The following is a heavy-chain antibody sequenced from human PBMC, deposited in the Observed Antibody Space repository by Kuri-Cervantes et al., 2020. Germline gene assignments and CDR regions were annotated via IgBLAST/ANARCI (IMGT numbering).Heavy chain of an antibody. CDR1: GFTFDDYA. CDR2: ISWNSGSI. V-gene: IGHV3-9*01. D-gene: IGHD6-19*01. Sequence: SLKISCAASGFTFDDYAMHWVRQAPGKGLEWVSGISWNSGSIGYADSVKGRFTISRDNAKNSVSLQMGSLRPDDTALYYCARGRCAGYSSGLCAFDFWGQGVLVTVSS. CDR3: ARGRCAGYSSGLCAFDF. J-gene: IGHJ4*02.